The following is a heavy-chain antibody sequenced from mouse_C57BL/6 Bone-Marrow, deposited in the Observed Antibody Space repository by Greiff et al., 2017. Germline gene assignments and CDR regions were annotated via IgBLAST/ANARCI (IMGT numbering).Heavy chain of an antibody. D-gene: IGHD3-2*02. J-gene: IGHJ4*01. CDR2: IDPSDSYT. Sequence: QVQLQQPGAELVRPGTSVKLSCKASGYTFTSYWMHWVKQRPGQGLEWIGVIDPSDSYTNYNQKFKGKATLTVDTSSSTAYMQLSSLTSEDSAVYYCARRLAMDDWGQGTSVTVSS. CDR3: ARRLAMDD. V-gene: IGHV1-59*01. CDR1: GYTFTSYW.